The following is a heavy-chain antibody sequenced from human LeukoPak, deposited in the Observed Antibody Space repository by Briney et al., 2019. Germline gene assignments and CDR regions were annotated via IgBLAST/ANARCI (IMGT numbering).Heavy chain of an antibody. CDR3: ARDRCSGGSCNYYYYGMDV. D-gene: IGHD2-15*01. Sequence: SETLSLTCTVSGGSVSNSYWSWIRQPPGKGLEWIGYIYYSGSTNYNPSLKSRVTISVDTSKNQFSLKLSSVTAADTAVYYCARDRCSGGSCNYYYYGMDVWGQGTTVTVSS. V-gene: IGHV4-59*02. CDR2: IYYSGST. CDR1: GGSVSNSY. J-gene: IGHJ6*02.